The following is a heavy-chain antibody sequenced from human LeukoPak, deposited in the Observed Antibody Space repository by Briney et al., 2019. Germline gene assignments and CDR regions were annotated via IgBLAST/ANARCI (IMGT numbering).Heavy chain of an antibody. CDR2: FYSGGTT. CDR3: ARYLGYSSGWSRKWYFDL. V-gene: IGHV3-53*01. D-gene: IGHD6-19*01. Sequence: GGSLRLFCAVSGFTVSSNYMTWVRQAPGKGLEWVSVFYSGGTTYYADSVKGRFTISRDSSKNMLYLQMNSLRAEDTAVYYCARYLGYSSGWSRKWYFDLWGRGTLVTVSS. J-gene: IGHJ2*01. CDR1: GFTVSSNY.